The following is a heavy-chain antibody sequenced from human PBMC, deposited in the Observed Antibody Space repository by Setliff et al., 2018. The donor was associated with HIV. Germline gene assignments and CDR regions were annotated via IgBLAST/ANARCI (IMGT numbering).Heavy chain of an antibody. CDR2: IYYNGNAY. V-gene: IGHV4-30-4*08. J-gene: IGHJ4*02. D-gene: IGHD2-8*01. CDR3: STVVTLAYCHDGLCPAFDS. Sequence: SETLSLTCTVSGGSISSANYYWSWIRQPPGKGLEWIGYIYYNGNAYYYNPSLKSRTTISLDTSMNQFSLKLTSVTAADTAVYFCSTVVTLAYCHDGLCPAFDSWGQGALVTVSS. CDR1: GGSISSANYY.